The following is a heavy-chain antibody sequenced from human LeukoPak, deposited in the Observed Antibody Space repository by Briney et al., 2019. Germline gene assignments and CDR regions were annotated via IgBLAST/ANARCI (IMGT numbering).Heavy chain of an antibody. CDR2: IAGDESQK. V-gene: IGHV3-7*01. D-gene: IGHD1-1*01. Sequence: RPGGSLRLSCVASGFSFTSSWMTWVRQAPGEGLEWVANIAGDESQKRYMDSVKGRFTISRDNAKNSLYLQLNSLRAEDTAIYYCVRDLSPVSDRNVWYDALDIWGQGTMVTVSS. J-gene: IGHJ3*02. CDR3: VRDLSPVSDRNVWYDALDI. CDR1: GFSFTSSW.